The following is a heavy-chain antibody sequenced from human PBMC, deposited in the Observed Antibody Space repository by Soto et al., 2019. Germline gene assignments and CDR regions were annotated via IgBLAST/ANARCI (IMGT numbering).Heavy chain of an antibody. CDR1: GGSISSYY. Sequence: QVQLQESGPGLVKPSETLSLTCTVSGGSISSYYWSWIRQPPGKGLEWIGYIYYSGSTNYNPSLNGRVTLSVDGSKDQFSLKLSSVTAADTAVYYCARRYAGNFDYWGQGTLVTVST. CDR2: IYYSGST. CDR3: ARRYAGNFDY. V-gene: IGHV4-59*01. D-gene: IGHD2-8*01. J-gene: IGHJ4*02.